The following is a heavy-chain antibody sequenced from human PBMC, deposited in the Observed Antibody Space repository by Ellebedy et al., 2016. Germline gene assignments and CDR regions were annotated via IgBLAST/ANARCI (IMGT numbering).Heavy chain of an antibody. D-gene: IGHD3-10*02. CDR2: ITPGGDTT. Sequence: GESLKISXAASGFTFSDYYMTWIRQAPGKGLEWISYITPGGDTTYYADSVQGRFTISRDNAKNALYLQMNSLRAEDTAVYYCARGECSGVCYHDAFDIWGQGTLVTVSS. J-gene: IGHJ3*02. CDR1: GFTFSDYY. CDR3: ARGECSGVCYHDAFDI. V-gene: IGHV3-11*01.